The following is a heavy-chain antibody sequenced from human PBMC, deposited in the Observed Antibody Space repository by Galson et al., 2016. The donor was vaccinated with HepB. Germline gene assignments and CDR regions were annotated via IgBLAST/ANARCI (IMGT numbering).Heavy chain of an antibody. J-gene: IGHJ6*03. D-gene: IGHD6-19*01. Sequence: SETLSLTCIVSGGSISSDYYWGWIRQPPGRGLEWIGSIYSGEDTYYNPSLTSRVTISVDTSKNQFSLRLDSVTAADTGVYYCATGIVVAGKYYYHYMDVWGKGTTVTVSS. V-gene: IGHV4-39*01. CDR1: GGSISSDYY. CDR2: IYSGEDT. CDR3: ATGIVVAGKYYYHYMDV.